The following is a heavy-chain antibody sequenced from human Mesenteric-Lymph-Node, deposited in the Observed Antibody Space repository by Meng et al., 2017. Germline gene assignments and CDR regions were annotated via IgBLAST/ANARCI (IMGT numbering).Heavy chain of an antibody. CDR1: GGSFSDYY. Sequence: QVQLRQWVPGLLKPSDTLSLTCSDYGGSFSDYYWSWVRQPPGTGLEWIGEINHSGATNYSPSLKSRVIMSVDTSKNQFSLKVTSVTAADTALYFCARGRRFGDFFGLDYWGRGILVTVSS. CDR3: ARGRRFGDFFGLDY. V-gene: IGHV4-34*01. D-gene: IGHD3-10*01. J-gene: IGHJ4*02. CDR2: INHSGAT.